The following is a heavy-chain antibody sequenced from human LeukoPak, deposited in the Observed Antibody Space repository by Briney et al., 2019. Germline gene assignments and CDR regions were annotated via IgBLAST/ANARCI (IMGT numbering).Heavy chain of an antibody. CDR2: INHSGST. J-gene: IGHJ4*02. CDR3: ARSLYDYVWGSYRYGPRFDY. D-gene: IGHD3-16*02. Sequence: PSETLSLTCAVYGGSFSGYYWSWIRQPPGKGLEWIGEINHSGSTNYNPSLKSRVTISVDTSKNQFSLKLSSVTAADTAVYYCARSLYDYVWGSYRYGPRFDYWGQGTLVTVSS. V-gene: IGHV4-34*01. CDR1: GGSFSGYY.